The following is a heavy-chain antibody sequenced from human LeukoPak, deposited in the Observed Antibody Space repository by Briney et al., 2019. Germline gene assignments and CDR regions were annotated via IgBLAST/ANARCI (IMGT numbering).Heavy chain of an antibody. J-gene: IGHJ4*02. CDR2: INPNSGGT. CDR3: ARVVSSGYYLVGGYYFDY. V-gene: IGHV1-2*02. Sequence: ASVKVSCKASGYTFTGYYMHWVRQAPGQGLEWMGWINPNSGGTDYAQKFQGRVTMTRDTSISTAYMELSRLRSDDTAVYYCARVVSSGYYLVGGYYFDYWGQGTLVTVSS. D-gene: IGHD3-22*01. CDR1: GYTFTGYY.